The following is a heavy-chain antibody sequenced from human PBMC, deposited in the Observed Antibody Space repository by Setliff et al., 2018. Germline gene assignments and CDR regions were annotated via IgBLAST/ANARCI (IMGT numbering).Heavy chain of an antibody. CDR3: AISTIFGVVSPTPDAFDI. CDR1: GYTFTSYG. CDR2: ISAYNGNT. D-gene: IGHD3-3*01. Sequence: ASVKVSCKASGYTFTSYGISWVRQAPGQGLEWMGWISAYNGNTNYAQKLQGRVTMTTDTSTSTAYMELRSLGSDDTAVYYCAISTIFGVVSPTPDAFDIWGQGTMVTVS. V-gene: IGHV1-18*01. J-gene: IGHJ3*02.